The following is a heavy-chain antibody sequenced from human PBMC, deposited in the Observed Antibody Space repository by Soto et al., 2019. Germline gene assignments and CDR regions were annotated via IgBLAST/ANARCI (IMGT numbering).Heavy chain of an antibody. J-gene: IGHJ5*02. CDR1: GYSFTSYW. CDR3: ARLVAVVAATPGVSWFDP. D-gene: IGHD2-15*01. V-gene: IGHV5-51*01. CDR2: IYPGDSDT. Sequence: PGESLKISCKGSGYSFTSYWIGWVRQMPGKGLEWMGIIYPGDSDTRYSPSFQGQVTISADKSISTAYLQWSSLKASDTAMYYCARLVAVVAATPGVSWFDPWGQGTLVTVSS.